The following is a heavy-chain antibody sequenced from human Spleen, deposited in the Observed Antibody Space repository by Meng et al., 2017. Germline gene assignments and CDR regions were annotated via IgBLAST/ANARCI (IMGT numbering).Heavy chain of an antibody. Sequence: SETLSLTCDITGYSIGSGFYWGWIRQPPGKGLEWIGYIYYSGSTNYNPSLKSRVTISVDTSKNQFSLKLSSVTAADTAVYYCARGGGSVDFDYWGQGTLVTGS. CDR3: ARGGGSVDFDY. V-gene: IGHV4-61*01. D-gene: IGHD3-10*01. J-gene: IGHJ4*02. CDR1: GYSIGSGFY. CDR2: IYYSGST.